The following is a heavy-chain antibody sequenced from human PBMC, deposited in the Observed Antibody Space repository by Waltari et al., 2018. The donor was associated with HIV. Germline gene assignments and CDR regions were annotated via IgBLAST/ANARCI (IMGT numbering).Heavy chain of an antibody. V-gene: IGHV4-59*01. J-gene: IGHJ4*02. CDR2: ILYSGFT. CDR3: ARRGIAARELDN. CDR1: GGSFYNYY. Sequence: QVQLQESGSGLVKPSETLSLTRRVSGGSFYNYYWSWIRQSPGKGLEWIGYILYSGFTNYNPSLKSRVTMSVDTSKNQFSLKLSSVTAADTAVYYCARRGIAARELDNWGQGTLVTVSS. D-gene: IGHD6-6*01.